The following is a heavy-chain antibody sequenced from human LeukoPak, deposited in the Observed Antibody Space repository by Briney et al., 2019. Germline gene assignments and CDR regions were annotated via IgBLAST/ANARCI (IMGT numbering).Heavy chain of an antibody. Sequence: PSETLSLTCAVYGGSFSGYYWSWIRQPPGKGLEWIGEINHSGSTNYNPSLKSRVTISVDTSKNQFSLKLSSVTAADTAVYYCARGRKGIAVAGTGPGVFSIRDNPNYYFDYWGQGTLVTVSS. CDR1: GGSFSGYY. CDR3: ARGRKGIAVAGTGPGVFSIRDNPNYYFDY. J-gene: IGHJ4*02. V-gene: IGHV4-34*01. CDR2: INHSGST. D-gene: IGHD6-19*01.